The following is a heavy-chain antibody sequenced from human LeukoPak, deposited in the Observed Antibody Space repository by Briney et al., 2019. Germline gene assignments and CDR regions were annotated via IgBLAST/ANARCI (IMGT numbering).Heavy chain of an antibody. J-gene: IGHJ6*03. Sequence: PGGSLRLSCAASGFTFSSYWMSWVRQAPGKGLEWVANIKQDGSEKYYVDSVKGRFTISRDNAKNSLYLQMNSLRAEDTAVYYCARVSVGVRQYGSGRPGYHYYMDVWGKGTTVTISS. CDR1: GFTFSSYW. CDR2: IKQDGSEK. D-gene: IGHD3-10*01. CDR3: ARVSVGVRQYGSGRPGYHYYMDV. V-gene: IGHV3-7*03.